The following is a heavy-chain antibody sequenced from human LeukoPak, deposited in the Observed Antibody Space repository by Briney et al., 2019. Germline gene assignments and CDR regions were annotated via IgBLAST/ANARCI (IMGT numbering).Heavy chain of an antibody. D-gene: IGHD2-15*01. J-gene: IGHJ4*02. V-gene: IGHV3-30*03. CDR3: ARISCSGGTCYYYFDY. Sequence: SGRSLILSCAASGFTFSSYGMHWVRQAPGKGLEWVAATLYDGSKTYYADSVRGRFTISRDNAKTSLYLQMNSLRAEDTAVYYCARISCSGGTCYYYFDYWGQGTLVTVSS. CDR1: GFTFSSYG. CDR2: TLYDGSKT.